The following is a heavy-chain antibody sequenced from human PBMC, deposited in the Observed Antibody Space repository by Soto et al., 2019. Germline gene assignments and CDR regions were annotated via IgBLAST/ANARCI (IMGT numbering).Heavy chain of an antibody. Sequence: SVRLSCRASGSTFYECAVLWVRQGPGKALVWVSGISWQSGSIGYADSVKGRFTISRDNAKNSLYLQMNSLRAEDTALYYCAKDEYYDFWSGPTPYFDYWGQGTLVIVSS. CDR3: AKDEYYDFWSGPTPYFDY. V-gene: IGHV3-9*01. J-gene: IGHJ4*02. CDR2: ISWQSGSI. D-gene: IGHD3-3*01. CDR1: GSTFYECA.